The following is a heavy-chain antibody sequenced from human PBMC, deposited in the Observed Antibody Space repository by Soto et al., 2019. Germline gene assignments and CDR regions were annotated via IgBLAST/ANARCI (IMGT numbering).Heavy chain of an antibody. CDR3: AKDMKYNWNDDDY. D-gene: IGHD1-20*01. V-gene: IGHV4-34*01. CDR2: INHSGST. J-gene: IGHJ4*01. CDR1: GGSLSGNY. Sequence: PSETLSITCAVYGGSLSGNYCSWIRQPPGKGLEWIGEINHSGSTNYNPSLKSRVTISVDTSKNQFSLKLSSVTAADTAVYYCAKDMKYNWNDDDYWGHGILVTVS.